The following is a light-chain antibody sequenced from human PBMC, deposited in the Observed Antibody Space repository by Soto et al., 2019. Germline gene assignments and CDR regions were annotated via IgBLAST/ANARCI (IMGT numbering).Light chain of an antibody. V-gene: IGKV3-15*01. CDR1: QAVSSN. CDR2: AAS. J-gene: IGKJ3*01. CDR3: QHYNIWPFT. Sequence: EIVMTQSPATLSVSPGERATLSCRASQAVSSNLAWYQQKPGQAPRLLIYAASTRAAGIPDRFSGSGSGTGFTLTITSLQSEDFAVYYYQHYNIWPFTFGPGTKVDI.